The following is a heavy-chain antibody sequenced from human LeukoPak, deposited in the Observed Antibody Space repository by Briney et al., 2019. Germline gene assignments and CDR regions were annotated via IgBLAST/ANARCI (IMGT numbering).Heavy chain of an antibody. CDR3: ARLPGGDQLLPDAFGI. D-gene: IGHD2-2*01. CDR1: SGSFSGYY. CDR2: INHSGST. Sequence: PSETLSHTCAVYSGSFSGYYWSWIRQPPGKGLEWIGEINHSGSTNYNPSLKSRVTISVDTSKNQFSLKLSSVTAADTAVYYCARLPGGDQLLPDAFGIWGQGTMVTVSS. V-gene: IGHV4-34*01. J-gene: IGHJ3*02.